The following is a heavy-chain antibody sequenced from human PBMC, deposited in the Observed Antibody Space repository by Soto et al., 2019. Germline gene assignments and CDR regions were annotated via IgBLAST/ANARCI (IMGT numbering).Heavy chain of an antibody. V-gene: IGHV4-34*01. CDR3: ATNVDTAMVRNWFDP. Sequence: PSETLSLTCAVYGGSFSGYYWSWIRQPPGKGLEWIGEINHSGSTNYNPSLKSRVTISVDTSKNQFSLKLSSVTAADTAVYYCATNVDTAMVRNWFDPWGQGTLVTVSS. CDR1: GGSFSGYY. CDR2: INHSGST. J-gene: IGHJ5*02. D-gene: IGHD5-18*01.